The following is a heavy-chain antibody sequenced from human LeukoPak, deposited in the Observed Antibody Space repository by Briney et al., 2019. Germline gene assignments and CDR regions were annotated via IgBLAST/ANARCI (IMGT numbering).Heavy chain of an antibody. J-gene: IGHJ4*02. Sequence: PSETLSLTCTVSGGSISSYYWSWIRQPPGKGLEWIGYIYYSGSTNYNPSLKSRVTISVDTSKNQFSLKLSSVTAADTAVYYCAQGGSADYWGQGTLVTVSS. CDR3: AQGGSADY. V-gene: IGHV4-59*01. D-gene: IGHD3-10*01. CDR2: IYYSGST. CDR1: GGSISSYY.